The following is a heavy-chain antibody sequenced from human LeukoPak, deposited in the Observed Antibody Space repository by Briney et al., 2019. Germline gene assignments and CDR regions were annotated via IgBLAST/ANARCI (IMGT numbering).Heavy chain of an antibody. V-gene: IGHV4-59*01. J-gene: IGHJ5*02. CDR1: GGSISSYY. CDR2: IYYSGST. Sequence: PSETLSLTCTVSGGSISSYYWSWIRQPPGKGLEWIGYIYYSGSTNYNPSLKSRVTISVDTSKNQFSLKLSSVTAADTAVYYCARIYDSMDWFDPWGQGTLVTVSS. CDR3: ARIYDSMDWFDP. D-gene: IGHD3-16*01.